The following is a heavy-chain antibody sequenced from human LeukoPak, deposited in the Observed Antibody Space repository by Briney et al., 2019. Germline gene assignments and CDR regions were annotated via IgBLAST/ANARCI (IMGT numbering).Heavy chain of an antibody. CDR2: IYYSGST. J-gene: IGHJ3*02. CDR3: ARYGLGGQLGDDAFDI. Sequence: SETLSLTCTVSGGSISSYYWSWIRQPPGKGLEWIGYIYYSGSTNYNPSLKSRVTISVDTSKNQFSLKLSSVTAADTAVYYCARYGLGGQLGDDAFDIWGQGTMVTVSS. V-gene: IGHV4-59*01. D-gene: IGHD3-16*01. CDR1: GGSISSYY.